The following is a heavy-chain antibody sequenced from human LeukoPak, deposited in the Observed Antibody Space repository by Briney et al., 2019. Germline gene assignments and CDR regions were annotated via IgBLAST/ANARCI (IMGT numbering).Heavy chain of an antibody. Sequence: SQTLSLTCTVSGGSISSGSYYWSWIRQPAGKGLEWIARIYTSGSTNYNPSLKSRVTISVDTSKNQFSLKLSSVTAADTAVYYCARTKTQRGYSGYDSDYWGQGTLVTVSS. D-gene: IGHD5-12*01. V-gene: IGHV4-61*02. CDR2: IYTSGST. CDR3: ARTKTQRGYSGYDSDY. CDR1: GGSISSGSYY. J-gene: IGHJ4*02.